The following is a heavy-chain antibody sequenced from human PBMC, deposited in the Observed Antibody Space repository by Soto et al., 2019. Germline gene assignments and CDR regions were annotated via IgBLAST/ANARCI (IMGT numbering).Heavy chain of an antibody. Sequence: QVQLVQSGAEVKKPGSSVKVSCKASGGTFSSYAISWVRQAPGQGLEWMGGIIPIFGTANYAQKFQGRVTITAEESTSTAYMELSSLRSEDTAVYYCARSYYDSSGYPPTNYYYYGMDVWGQGTTVTVSS. J-gene: IGHJ6*02. CDR2: IIPIFGTA. CDR3: ARSYYDSSGYPPTNYYYYGMDV. CDR1: GGTFSSYA. V-gene: IGHV1-69*01. D-gene: IGHD3-22*01.